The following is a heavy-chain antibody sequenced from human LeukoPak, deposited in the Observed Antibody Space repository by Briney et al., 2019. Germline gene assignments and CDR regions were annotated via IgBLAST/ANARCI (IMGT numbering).Heavy chain of an antibody. CDR2: ITPTFGTA. CDR3: ARASQTFGTKYNVFDV. V-gene: IGHV1-69*15. D-gene: IGHD3-16*01. Sequence: SVKVSCKTSGGAFSDFAIYWMRQAPGHGLEWMGRITPTFGTANYAQKFEDRVTISLDGPTNTAYMEMSSLRSEDTAVYYCARASQTFGTKYNVFDVWGQGSMIIVSS. J-gene: IGHJ3*01. CDR1: GGAFSDFA.